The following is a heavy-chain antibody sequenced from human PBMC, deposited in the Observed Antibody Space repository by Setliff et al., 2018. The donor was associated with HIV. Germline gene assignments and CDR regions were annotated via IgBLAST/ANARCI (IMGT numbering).Heavy chain of an antibody. Sequence: PGGSLRLSCAASGFTFSSYWMHWVRQAPGKGLVWVSHINTDGGYTTYVDSVKGRFTISRDNTKNLVYLQMNSLRPEDTAVYYCASPAAWDKSGYYPYWGQGTLVTVS. J-gene: IGHJ4*02. D-gene: IGHD3-22*01. V-gene: IGHV3-74*01. CDR2: INTDGGYT. CDR1: GFTFSSYW. CDR3: ASPAAWDKSGYYPY.